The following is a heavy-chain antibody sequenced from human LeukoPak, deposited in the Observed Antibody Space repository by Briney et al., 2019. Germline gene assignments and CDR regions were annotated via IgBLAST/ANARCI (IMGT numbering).Heavy chain of an antibody. CDR2: INTNTGNP. CDR3: ARDPTHLTYYYDSSGYSPFDY. V-gene: IGHV7-4-1*02. CDR1: GYTLTELS. J-gene: IGHJ4*02. D-gene: IGHD3-22*01. Sequence: ASVKVSCKVSGYTLTELSMHWVRQAPGQGLEWMGWINTNTGNPTYAQGFTGRFVFSLDTSVSTAYLQISSLKAEDTAVYYCARDPTHLTYYYDSSGYSPFDYWGQGTLVTVSS.